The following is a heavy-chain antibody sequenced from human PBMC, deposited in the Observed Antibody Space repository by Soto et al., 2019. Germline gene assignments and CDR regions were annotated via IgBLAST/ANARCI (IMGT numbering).Heavy chain of an antibody. CDR3: ARIRESGPSPTGGYFDS. CDR1: GFSLSTIGMS. D-gene: IGHD1-26*01. V-gene: IGHV2-70*01. J-gene: IGHJ4*02. CDR2: IDWDDDK. Sequence: SGSTLVNPTQTLTLTCTFSGFSLSTIGMSVSWIRQPPGKALEWLAFIDWDDDKYYSTSLKTRLTISKDTSKNQVVLAMTNMDHVDTATYYCARIRESGPSPTGGYFDSWGPGTLYTVSS.